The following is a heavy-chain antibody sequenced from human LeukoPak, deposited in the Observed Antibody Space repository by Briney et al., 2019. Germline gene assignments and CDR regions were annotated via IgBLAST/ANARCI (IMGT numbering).Heavy chain of an antibody. D-gene: IGHD2-2*01. CDR3: AKDQQYPAPRLFDY. CDR1: GFPFSSYG. J-gene: IGHJ4*02. CDR2: IRYDGSNK. V-gene: IGHV3-30*02. Sequence: GVSLRLLCAASGFPFSSYGMHWVRQAPGKGLEWVAFIRYDGSNKYYADSVKGRFTISRDNSKNTLYLQMNSQRAEDTAVYFCAKDQQYPAPRLFDYWGQGTLVTVSS.